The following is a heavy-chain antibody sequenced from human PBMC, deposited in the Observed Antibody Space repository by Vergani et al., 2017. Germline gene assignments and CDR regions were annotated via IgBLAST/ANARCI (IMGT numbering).Heavy chain of an antibody. Sequence: QVQLQESGPGLVKPSETLSLTCTVSGDSVISTDYHWGWIRQPPGKGLEWIGSMDYSGSTLYNPSLESRISISFETPKNQFSLRLTSVTAADTAVYYCASKRGACRAAYCHSYDFWGPETLVGVSS. CDR2: MDYSGST. CDR1: GDSVISTDYH. CDR3: ASKRGACRAAYCHSYDF. J-gene: IGHJ4*02. V-gene: IGHV4-39*01. D-gene: IGHD2-15*01.